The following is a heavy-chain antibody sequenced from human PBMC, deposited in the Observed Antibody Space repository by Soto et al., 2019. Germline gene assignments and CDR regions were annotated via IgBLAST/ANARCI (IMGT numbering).Heavy chain of an antibody. V-gene: IGHV4-61*01. D-gene: IGHD1-26*01. CDR1: GGSVNSGSYY. Sequence: QVQLQESGPGLVKPSETLSLTCTVSGGSVNSGSYYWSWIRQPPGKGLEWIGYIYYSGSTNYNPSLKSRFTMSLDTSKYQFDRIMNAVAAADPALYFLAGGGASSGPFDYWGQGTLVTVSS. CDR2: IYYSGST. J-gene: IGHJ4*02. CDR3: AGGGASSGPFDY.